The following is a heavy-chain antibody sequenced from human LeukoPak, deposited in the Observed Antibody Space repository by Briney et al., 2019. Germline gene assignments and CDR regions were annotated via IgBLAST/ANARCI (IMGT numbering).Heavy chain of an antibody. CDR2: INSDGSST. CDR3: ARALGANWYFDL. V-gene: IGHV3-74*01. CDR1: GFTFSSYW. D-gene: IGHD1-26*01. J-gene: IGHJ2*01. Sequence: GGSLRLSCAASGFTFSSYWMHWDRQAQGKGLVLVSRINSDGSSTSYADSVKGRFTISRDNAKNTLYVQMNSLRAEDTAVYYCARALGANWYFDLWGRGTLVTVSS.